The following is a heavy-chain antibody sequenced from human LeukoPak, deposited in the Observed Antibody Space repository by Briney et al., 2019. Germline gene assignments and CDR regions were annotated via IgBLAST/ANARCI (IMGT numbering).Heavy chain of an antibody. CDR2: IYYGGYT. CDR3: QSRFLEWLLDY. J-gene: IGHJ4*02. D-gene: IGHD3-3*01. V-gene: IGHV4-39*05. Sequence: SETPSLTCTVSGGSISSNNYYWGWIRQPPGKGLEWIGSIYYGGYTYYNPSLKSRVTISVDMSKNQFSLKLSSVTAADTAIYYCQSRFLEWLLDYWGQGTLVTVSS. CDR1: GGSISSNNYY.